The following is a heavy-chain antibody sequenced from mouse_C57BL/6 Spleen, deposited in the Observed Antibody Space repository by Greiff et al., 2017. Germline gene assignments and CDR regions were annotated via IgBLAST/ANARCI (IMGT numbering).Heavy chain of an antibody. D-gene: IGHD3-3*01. V-gene: IGHV2-2*03. CDR3: ARRDYYAMDY. J-gene: IGHJ4*01. CDR2: IWSGGST. Sequence: QVQLQQSGPCLVQPSQSLSITCTVSGFSLTSYGVHWVRQSPGKGLEWLGVIWSGGSTDYNAAFIYRLSISKDNSQSQVFFKMNRLQSYYTSIYFCARRDYYAMDYWGPGPSVTVSS. CDR1: GFSLTSYG.